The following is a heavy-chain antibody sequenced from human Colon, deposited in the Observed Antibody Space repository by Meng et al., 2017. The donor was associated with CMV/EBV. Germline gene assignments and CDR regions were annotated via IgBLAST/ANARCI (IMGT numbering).Heavy chain of an antibody. CDR2: INPNSGGT. D-gene: IGHD2-2*01. V-gene: IGHV1-2*02. J-gene: IGHJ5*02. Sequence: ASVKVSCKASGYTFTGYYMHWVRQAPGQGLEWMGWINPNSGGTKYAQKFQGRVTMTRDTSISTAYMELTSLRSDDTAVYYCARDLVVVIPDDLWGQGTLVTVSS. CDR3: ARDLVVVIPDDL. CDR1: GYTFTGYY.